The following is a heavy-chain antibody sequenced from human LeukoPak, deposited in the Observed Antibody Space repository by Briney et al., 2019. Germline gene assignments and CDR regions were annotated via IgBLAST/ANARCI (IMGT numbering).Heavy chain of an antibody. J-gene: IGHJ3*02. CDR1: GFTFSNYN. Sequence: GGSLRLSCAASGFTFSNYNMNWVRQAPGKGLEWVSYITTSSTTTYYADSVKGRFTVSRDNGKNSLLLQMNSPRAEDTALYYCARGYSRAAFDIWGQGTVVAVSS. CDR2: ITTSSTTT. V-gene: IGHV3-48*01. D-gene: IGHD2-15*01. CDR3: ARGYSRAAFDI.